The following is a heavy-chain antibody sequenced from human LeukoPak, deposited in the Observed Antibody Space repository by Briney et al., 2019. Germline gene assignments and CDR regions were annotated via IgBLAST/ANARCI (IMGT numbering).Heavy chain of an antibody. V-gene: IGHV4-31*03. D-gene: IGHD2-2*01. CDR3: ARGDIVVVPAAMPVRYGMDV. CDR1: GGSISSGGYY. Sequence: SETLSLTCTVSGGSISSGGYYWSWLRQHPGKGLEWIGYIYYSGSTHYNPSLKSRVTMSVDTSKNQFSLKLSSVTAADTAVYYCARGDIVVVPAAMPVRYGMDVWGQGTTVTVSS. CDR2: IYYSGST. J-gene: IGHJ6*02.